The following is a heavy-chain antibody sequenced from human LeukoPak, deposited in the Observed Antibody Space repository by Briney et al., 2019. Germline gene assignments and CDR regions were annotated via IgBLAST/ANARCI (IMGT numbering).Heavy chain of an antibody. CDR1: GFTLSSYA. V-gene: IGHV3-23*01. Sequence: GGSRRLSCAASGFTLSSYAMTWVRQAPGKGLEWVTGISGSGGNTYYADSVKGRFTISRDNSKNPLYLQMNSLRAEDTAVYYCAKGDASPVHLLPGHWGQGTLVTVSS. CDR2: ISGSGGNT. J-gene: IGHJ4*02. CDR3: AKGDASPVHLLPGH. D-gene: IGHD3-9*01.